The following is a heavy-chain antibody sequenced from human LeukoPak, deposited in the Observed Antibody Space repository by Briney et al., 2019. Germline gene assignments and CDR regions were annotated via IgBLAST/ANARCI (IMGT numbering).Heavy chain of an antibody. D-gene: IGHD6-13*01. Sequence: SETLSLTCIVSGGSINNDDYYWSWIRQPPGKGLEWIGYIYHSGSTSYNPSLKSRVTISVDTSKNQFSLKLSSVTAADTTVYYCARAQWTQQGLDYWGQGTLVTVSS. J-gene: IGHJ4*02. CDR1: GGSINNDDYY. CDR3: ARAQWTQQGLDY. V-gene: IGHV4-30-2*01. CDR2: IYHSGST.